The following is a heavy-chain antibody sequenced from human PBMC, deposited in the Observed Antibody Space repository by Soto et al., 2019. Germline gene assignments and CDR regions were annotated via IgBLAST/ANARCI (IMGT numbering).Heavy chain of an antibody. Sequence: PGGSLRLSCTASGLTFSTFAMSWVRQSPGKGLECVSTISGNGGATFYADSVKGRFTISRDNSKKTLYLQMNGLRAEDTAVYYCAPRLTIFGIVKLSTWFDPWGQGTLVTVSS. D-gene: IGHD3-3*01. CDR2: ISGNGGAT. CDR3: APRLTIFGIVKLSTWFDP. CDR1: GLTFSTFA. J-gene: IGHJ5*02. V-gene: IGHV3-23*01.